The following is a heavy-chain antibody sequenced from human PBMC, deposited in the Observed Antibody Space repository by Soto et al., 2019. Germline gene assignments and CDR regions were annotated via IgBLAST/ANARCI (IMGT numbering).Heavy chain of an antibody. D-gene: IGHD5-18*01. J-gene: IGHJ4*02. CDR1: GFTFSSYG. V-gene: IGHV3-33*01. CDR2: IWYDESNK. CDR3: ARDREQLWPMGYYFDY. Sequence: QVQLVESGGGVVQPGRSLRLSCAASGFTFSSYGMNWVRQAPGKGLKWVAVIWYDESNKYYADSVKGRFTISRDNSKNTLYLQMNSLRAEDTAVYYCARDREQLWPMGYYFDYWGQGTLVTVSS.